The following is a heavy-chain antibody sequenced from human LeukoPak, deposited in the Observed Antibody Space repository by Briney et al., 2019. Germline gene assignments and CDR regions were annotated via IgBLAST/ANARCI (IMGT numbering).Heavy chain of an antibody. CDR3: ASSRADTAMGNYFYYMDI. CDR2: ISYDGSDK. D-gene: IGHD5-18*01. J-gene: IGHJ6*03. CDR1: GFIFSDYS. Sequence: PGGSLRLSCTASGFIFSDYSMNWVRQAPGKGLEWVAVISYDGSDKYYADSVKGRFTISRDDSKNTLYLQMNSLRAEDTDVYYCASSRADTAMGNYFYYMDIWGKGTTVTVSS. V-gene: IGHV3-30*04.